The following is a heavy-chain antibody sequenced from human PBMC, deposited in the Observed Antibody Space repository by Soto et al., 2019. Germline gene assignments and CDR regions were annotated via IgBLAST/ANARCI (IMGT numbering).Heavy chain of an antibody. J-gene: IGHJ4*02. CDR1: GYTFITYD. CDR3: ARVRQHKHEHDY. D-gene: IGHD6-13*01. V-gene: IGHV1-8*01. Sequence: QVQLVQSGAEVGKPGASVKVSCRASGYTFITYDINWVRQAPGQGLEWMGWMNPDSGNTGYLQKFQGRVTMTRNTSITTAYMELSSLTPEDTAVYYCARVRQHKHEHDYWGQGTLVTVSS. CDR2: MNPDSGNT.